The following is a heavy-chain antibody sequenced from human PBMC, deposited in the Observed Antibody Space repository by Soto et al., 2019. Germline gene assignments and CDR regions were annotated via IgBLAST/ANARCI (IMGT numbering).Heavy chain of an antibody. CDR1: GGSIRNHS. CDR3: ARLVATAGTPFDY. CDR2: IYYSGST. Sequence: PETPSLTCTVTGGSIRNHSWSWIRQPPGKGLEWIGYIYYSGSTKYTPSLKSRVTISVDTSKNQFSLKLSSVTAADTAVYYCARLVATAGTPFDYWGQGTLVTVS. J-gene: IGHJ4*02. D-gene: IGHD6-13*01. V-gene: IGHV4-59*08.